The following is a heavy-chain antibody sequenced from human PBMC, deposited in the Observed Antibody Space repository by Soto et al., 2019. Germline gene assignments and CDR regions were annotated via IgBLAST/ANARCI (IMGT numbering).Heavy chain of an antibody. CDR3: ARRRVGGSLLLYYYYGMDV. J-gene: IGHJ6*02. D-gene: IGHD2-15*01. V-gene: IGHV1-69*01. CDR2: IIPIFGTA. Sequence: QVQLVQSGAEVKKPGSSVKVSCKASGGTFSSYAISWVRQAPGQGLEWMGGIIPIFGTANYAQKFQGRVTITADESTSTAYRELSSLRSEDTAVYYCARRRVGGSLLLYYYYGMDVWGQGTTVTVSS. CDR1: GGTFSSYA.